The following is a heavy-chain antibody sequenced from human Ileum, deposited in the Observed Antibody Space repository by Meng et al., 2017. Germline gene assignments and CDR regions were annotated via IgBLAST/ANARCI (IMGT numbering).Heavy chain of an antibody. CDR2: VFYSGST. V-gene: IGHV4-59*11. D-gene: IGHD7-27*01. Sequence: QVPLQESGPGLVKPSETLSLACTVSGDSLGTHYWSWIRQPPGKGLEWIGYVFYSGSTNYNPSLKSRVTISVDTSKNQFSLKLTSVTAADTAVYYCARDHWGSLDYWGQGVLVIVSS. CDR3: ARDHWGSLDY. J-gene: IGHJ4*02. CDR1: GDSLGTHY.